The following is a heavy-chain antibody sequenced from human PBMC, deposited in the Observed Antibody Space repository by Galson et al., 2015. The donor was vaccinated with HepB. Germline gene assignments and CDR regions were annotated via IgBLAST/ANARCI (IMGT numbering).Heavy chain of an antibody. V-gene: IGHV1-18*04. CDR1: GYTFTSYG. CDR3: ARVQDCTDGVCSSYYYGMDV. D-gene: IGHD2-8*01. J-gene: IGHJ6*02. CDR2: ISTYNGNT. Sequence: SVKVSCKASGYTFTSYGISWVRQAPGQGLEWMGWISTYNGNTNYAQKLQGRVTMTTDTSTSTAYMELRSLRSDDTAVYYCARVQDCTDGVCSSYYYGMDVWGQGTTVTVSS.